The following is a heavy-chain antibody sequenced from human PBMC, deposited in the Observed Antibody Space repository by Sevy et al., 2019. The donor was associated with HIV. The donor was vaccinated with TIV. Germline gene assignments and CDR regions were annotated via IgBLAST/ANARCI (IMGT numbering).Heavy chain of an antibody. CDR1: GFTFSRDW. Sequence: GGSLRLSCTASGFTFSRDWIHWVRRAPGKGLVWVSRIDGDGSSTTYADSVKGRFTISTDNAKNTLYLQMNSLRADDTAVYYCTRASEGAFDIWGQWTMVTVSS. CDR3: TRASEGAFDI. J-gene: IGHJ3*02. V-gene: IGHV3-74*01. CDR2: IDGDGSST.